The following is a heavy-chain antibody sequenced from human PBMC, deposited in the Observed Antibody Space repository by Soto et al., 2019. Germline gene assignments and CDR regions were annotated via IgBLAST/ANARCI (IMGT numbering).Heavy chain of an antibody. D-gene: IGHD3-3*01. Sequence: QVQLMQSGAEVKKPGASVKVSCKASGYTFTNYGISWVRQAPGQGLEWLGWISAYNGNTNYAQKVQGRVTMTTDTATSTAYMELRSLRSDDTDVYYCAIGVVDFAQYFQHWGQGTLVTVSS. V-gene: IGHV1-18*01. CDR2: ISAYNGNT. CDR3: AIGVVDFAQYFQH. J-gene: IGHJ1*01. CDR1: GYTFTNYG.